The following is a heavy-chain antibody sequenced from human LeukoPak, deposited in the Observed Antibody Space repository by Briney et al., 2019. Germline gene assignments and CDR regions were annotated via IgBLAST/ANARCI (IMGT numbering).Heavy chain of an antibody. CDR1: GDPISTSSDY. CDR3: ARGGYTYGFVAKFDS. V-gene: IGHV4-61*08. Sequence: SETLSLTCTVSGDPISTSSDYKWTWIRQPPRKGLEWIGYIYYSGSTNYNPSLQSRVTISVDTSNNQFSLKLTSVTAADTAVYYCARGGYTYGFVAKFDSWGQGTLVSVSS. CDR2: IYYSGST. D-gene: IGHD5-18*01. J-gene: IGHJ4*02.